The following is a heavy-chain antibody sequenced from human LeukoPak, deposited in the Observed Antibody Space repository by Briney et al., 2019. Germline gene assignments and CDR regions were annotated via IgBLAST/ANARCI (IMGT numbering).Heavy chain of an antibody. D-gene: IGHD6-13*01. Sequence: GGSLRLSCAACGFTFSSYSMNWVRQAPGKGLEWVSSISSSSSYIYYADSLKGRFTISRDNAKNSLYLQMNSLRAEDTAVYYCAREGVAAAGTWSGDWFDPWGQGTLVTVSS. CDR3: AREGVAAAGTWSGDWFDP. CDR1: GFTFSSYS. J-gene: IGHJ5*02. V-gene: IGHV3-21*01. CDR2: ISSSSSYI.